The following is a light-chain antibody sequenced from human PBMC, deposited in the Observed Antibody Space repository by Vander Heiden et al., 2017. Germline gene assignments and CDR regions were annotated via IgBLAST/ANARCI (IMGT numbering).Light chain of an antibody. CDR3: MQPLQTLT. J-gene: IGKJ4*01. V-gene: IGKV2-28*01. CDR2: LGS. CDR1: QSLLHSNGYNY. Sequence: DIVMTQSPLSLPVTPGEPASISCRSSQSLLHSNGYNYLNWYLQKPGQSPQLLIYLGSYRASGVPDRISGSGSGTDFTLRISTVEAEDVGVYYCMQPLQTLTCGGGTKVEIK.